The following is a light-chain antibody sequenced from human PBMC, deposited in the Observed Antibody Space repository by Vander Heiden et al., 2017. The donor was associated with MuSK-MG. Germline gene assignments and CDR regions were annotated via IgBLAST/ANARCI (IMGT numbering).Light chain of an antibody. V-gene: IGKV1-6*01. CDR3: LQDYSYPWT. CDR2: AAS. J-gene: IGKJ1*01. Sequence: AIQMTQSPSSLSASVGDRVTIACRASQGIRNDLSWYQQKPGKAPKLLICAASTLQSGVPSRFSGSGSGILFTLTISSLQPEDFATYYCLQDYSYPWTFGQGTKV. CDR1: QGIRND.